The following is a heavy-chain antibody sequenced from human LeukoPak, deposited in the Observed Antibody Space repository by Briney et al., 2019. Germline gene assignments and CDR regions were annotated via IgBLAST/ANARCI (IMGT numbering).Heavy chain of an antibody. CDR1: GGSTSNYF. CDR3: AHEPEGHGYYFDY. CDR2: IHTSGST. D-gene: IGHD3-3*01. V-gene: IGHV4-4*07. J-gene: IGHJ4*02. Sequence: SETLSLTCTVSGGSTSNYFCTWLRQSAGKGLEWIGRIHTSGSTNYNPSLKSRVSMSVDTSKNQFSLKLGSVTAADTAVYYCAHEPEGHGYYFDYWGQGALVTVSS.